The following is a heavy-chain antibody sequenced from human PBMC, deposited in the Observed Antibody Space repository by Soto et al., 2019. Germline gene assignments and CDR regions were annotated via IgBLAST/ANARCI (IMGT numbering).Heavy chain of an antibody. D-gene: IGHD3-16*01. CDR3: ARDVSINYYDGTFSYYALDV. CDR2: IITFFKAT. CDR1: GDTFSSQA. V-gene: IGHV1-69*13. J-gene: IGHJ6*02. Sequence: SVKVSWKASGDTFSSQAISWVRQAPGQGLEWMGGIITFFKATNYAQKFKGRVTITADDSTNTVFMDLYSLRSEDTAVYYCARDVSINYYDGTFSYYALDVWGQGTTVTVSS.